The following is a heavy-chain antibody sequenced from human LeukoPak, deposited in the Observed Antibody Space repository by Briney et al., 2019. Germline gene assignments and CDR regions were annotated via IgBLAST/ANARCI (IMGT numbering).Heavy chain of an antibody. J-gene: IGHJ3*02. Sequence: ESGPTLVNPTQTLTLTCTFSGFSLSTSGMRVSWIRQPPGKALEWLARIDWGDDKFYSTSLKTRLTISKDTSKNQVVLTMTNMDPVDTATYYCARGTISLDAFDIWGQGTMVTVSS. D-gene: IGHD3-3*01. CDR1: GFSLSTSGMR. CDR2: IDWGDDK. V-gene: IGHV2-70*04. CDR3: ARGTISLDAFDI.